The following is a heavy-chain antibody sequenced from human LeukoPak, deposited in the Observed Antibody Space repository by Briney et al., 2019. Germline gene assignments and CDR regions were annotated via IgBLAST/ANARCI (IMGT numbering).Heavy chain of an antibody. Sequence: PGGSLRLSCAASGFTFSSYWMSWVRQAPGKGLEWVSSITSGGTYTYYADSVKGRFTTSRDNAKNSLSLQLSSLRAEDTAVYYCARGHYDILTASYKWTPDYWGQGILVTVSS. CDR2: ITSGGTYT. J-gene: IGHJ4*02. CDR1: GFTFSSYW. V-gene: IGHV3-21*06. D-gene: IGHD3-9*01. CDR3: ARGHYDILTASYKWTPDY.